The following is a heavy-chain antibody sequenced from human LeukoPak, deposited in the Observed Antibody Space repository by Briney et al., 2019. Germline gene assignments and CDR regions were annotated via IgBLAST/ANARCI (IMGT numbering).Heavy chain of an antibody. Sequence: SETLSLTCAVYGGSFSGYYWSWIRQPPGKGLEWIGEINHSGSTNYNPSLKSRVTISVDTSKNQFSLKLSSVTAADTAVYYCARHFPTADAFDIWGQGTMVTVSS. D-gene: IGHD4-17*01. J-gene: IGHJ3*02. CDR3: ARHFPTADAFDI. CDR2: INHSGST. CDR1: GGSFSGYY. V-gene: IGHV4-34*01.